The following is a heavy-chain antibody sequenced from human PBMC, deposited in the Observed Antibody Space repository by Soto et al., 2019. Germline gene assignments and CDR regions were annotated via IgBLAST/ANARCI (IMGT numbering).Heavy chain of an antibody. D-gene: IGHD5-18*01. Sequence: ASVKVSCKPSGYTLNTYYLHWVRQAPGQGLEWMGIIHPSGGGSTYAQKFLGRVTMTRDTSTSTVYMELSSLRSEDTAVYYCARVYPSDTRYGYVGNNWFDPWGQGTLVTVSS. CDR2: IHPSGGGS. CDR3: ARVYPSDTRYGYVGNNWFDP. J-gene: IGHJ5*02. CDR1: GYTLNTYY. V-gene: IGHV1-46*02.